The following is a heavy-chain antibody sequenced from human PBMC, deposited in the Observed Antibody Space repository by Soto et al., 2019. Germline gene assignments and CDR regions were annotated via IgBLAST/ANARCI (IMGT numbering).Heavy chain of an antibody. Sequence: GASVKVSCKASGGTFSSYAISWVLQAPGQGLERMGGIIPIFGTANYAQKFQGRVTITADESTSTAYMELSSLRSEDTAVYYCARFDPRYYYYGMDVWGQGTRSPSP. J-gene: IGHJ6*02. CDR3: ARFDPRYYYYGMDV. V-gene: IGHV1-69*13. CDR1: GGTFSSYA. CDR2: IIPIFGTA.